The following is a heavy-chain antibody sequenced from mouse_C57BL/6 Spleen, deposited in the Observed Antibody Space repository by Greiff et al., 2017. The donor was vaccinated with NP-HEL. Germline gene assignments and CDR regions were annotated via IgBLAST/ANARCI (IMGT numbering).Heavy chain of an antibody. CDR2: INPSNGGT. D-gene: IGHD2-3*01. J-gene: IGHJ3*01. V-gene: IGHV1-53*01. Sequence: VQLQQSGTELVKPGASVKLSCKASGYTFTSYWMHWVKQRPGQGLEWIGNINPSNGGTNYNEKFKSKATLTVDKSSSTAYMQLSSLTSEDSAVYYCARWGYDDGYSFAYWGQGTLVTDSA. CDR1: GYTFTSYW. CDR3: ARWGYDDGYSFAY.